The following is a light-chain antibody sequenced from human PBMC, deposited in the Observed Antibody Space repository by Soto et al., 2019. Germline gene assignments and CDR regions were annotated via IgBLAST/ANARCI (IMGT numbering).Light chain of an antibody. CDR1: SSNIGAGYE. CDR3: QSYDSSLSGYV. CDR2: GNS. Sequence: QAVVTQPPSVSGAPGQRVTISCTGSSSNIGAGYEVHWYQQHPGTAPKVLIYGNSNRPSGVPDRFSGSKSGTSASLAITGLQAEDEADYYCQSYDSSLSGYVFGTGTKLTVL. V-gene: IGLV1-40*01. J-gene: IGLJ1*01.